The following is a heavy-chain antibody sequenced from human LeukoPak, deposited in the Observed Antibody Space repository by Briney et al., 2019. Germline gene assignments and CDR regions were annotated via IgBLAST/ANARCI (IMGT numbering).Heavy chain of an antibody. CDR1: GFTFSNYW. Sequence: GGSLRLSCAASGFTFSNYWMSWVRQAPGKGLEWVANIKEDGSEKYYVDSVKGRFTISRDDAKNSLYLQMNSLRAEDTAVYYCARSTSSSQDYWGQGTLVTVSS. D-gene: IGHD6-6*01. CDR2: IKEDGSEK. CDR3: ARSTSSSQDY. J-gene: IGHJ4*02. V-gene: IGHV3-7*01.